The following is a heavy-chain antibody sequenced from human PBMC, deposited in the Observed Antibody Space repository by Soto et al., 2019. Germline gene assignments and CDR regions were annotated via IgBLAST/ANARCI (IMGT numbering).Heavy chain of an antibody. V-gene: IGHV3-74*01. CDR1: GFTFSSYW. J-gene: IGHJ4*02. Sequence: EVQLVESGGGLVQPGGSLRLSCAASGFTFSSYWMHWVRQAPGKGLEWVSRINDDGRRTSNADSVKGRFTISRDNAKNTLYLQMNSPRDDDTAIYYCARRHRPSYTSDYWGQGTLVPVSS. CDR3: ARRHRPSYTSDY. D-gene: IGHD4-4*01. CDR2: INDDGRRT.